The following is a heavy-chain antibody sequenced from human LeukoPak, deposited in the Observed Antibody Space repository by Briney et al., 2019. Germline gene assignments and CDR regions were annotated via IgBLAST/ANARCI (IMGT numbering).Heavy chain of an antibody. D-gene: IGHD6-19*01. CDR2: IYHSGST. J-gene: IGHJ4*02. CDR1: GGSISSGGYY. V-gene: IGHV4-30-2*01. Sequence: SQTLSLTCTVSGGSISSGGYYWSWIRQPPGKGLEWIGYIYHSGSTYYNPSLKSRVTISVDTSKNQFSLKLSSVTAADTAVYYCARALIGGDGSGWLAFDYWGQGTLVTVSS. CDR3: ARALIGGDGSGWLAFDY.